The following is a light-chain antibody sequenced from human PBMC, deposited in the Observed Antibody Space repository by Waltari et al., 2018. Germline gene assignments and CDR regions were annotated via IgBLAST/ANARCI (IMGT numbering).Light chain of an antibody. CDR1: QSITNW. V-gene: IGKV1-5*03. CDR3: QQYDNYWT. CDR2: RAS. J-gene: IGKJ1*01. Sequence: DIQMTQSPSTLSASVGDRVTITCRASQSITNWLAWYHQKPGKAPKLLIYRASNLESGVPSRFSVSGSGTEFTLTISSLQPDDFATYYCQQYDNYWTFGQGTKVEIK.